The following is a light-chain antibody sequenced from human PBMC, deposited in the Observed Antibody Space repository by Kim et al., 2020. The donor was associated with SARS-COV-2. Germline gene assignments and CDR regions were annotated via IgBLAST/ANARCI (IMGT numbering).Light chain of an antibody. CDR2: TTD. CDR1: NTHIANHE. V-gene: IGLV10-54*01. J-gene: IGLJ3*02. Sequence: QTATLPCTGNNTHIANHEASWCQQHQRRPPTLLSYTTDRRPSAISQRCSASRSGNTASLTITGLQPEDEADYYCSAWDSSLNAWVFGGGTQLTVL. CDR3: SAWDSSLNAWV.